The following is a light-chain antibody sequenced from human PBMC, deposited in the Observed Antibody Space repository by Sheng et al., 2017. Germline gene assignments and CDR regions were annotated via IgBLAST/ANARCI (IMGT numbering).Light chain of an antibody. CDR2: DVS. CDR1: GSDVGGYNF. Sequence: QSALTQPRSVSGSPGQSVTISCTGTGSDVGGYNFVSWYQHHPGRAPRLLIYDVSKWPSRVPDRFSGSKSGNTASLTISGLQADDEADYYCCSYAGSYTWVFGGGTKLTVL. CDR3: CSYAGSYTWV. V-gene: IGLV2-11*01. J-gene: IGLJ2*01.